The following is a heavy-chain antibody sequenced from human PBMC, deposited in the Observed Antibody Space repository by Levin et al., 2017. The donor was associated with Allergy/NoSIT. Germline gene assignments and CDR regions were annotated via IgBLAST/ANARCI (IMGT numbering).Heavy chain of an antibody. V-gene: IGHV4-30-4*01. Sequence: SQTLSLTCTVSGGSISSGDYYWSWIRQPPGKGLEWIGYIYYSGSTYYNPSLKSRVTISVDTSKNQFSLKLSSVTAADTAVYYCARAEAGTQYQLLYRPGQGYFDYWGQGTLVTVSS. CDR2: IYYSGST. CDR1: GGSISSGDYY. D-gene: IGHD2-2*02. CDR3: ARAEAGTQYQLLYRPGQGYFDY. J-gene: IGHJ4*02.